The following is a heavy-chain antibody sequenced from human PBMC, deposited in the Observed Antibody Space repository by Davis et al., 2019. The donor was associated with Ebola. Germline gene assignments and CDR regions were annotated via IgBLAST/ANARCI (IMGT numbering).Heavy chain of an antibody. V-gene: IGHV3-21*04. Sequence: GGSLRLSCAASEFTFSDYTMNWVRQAPGKGLEWVSSISRSNTYIFYADSVRGRFTISRDNAKNSLYLQMNSLRAEDTAFYHCARVNAVTGYTRFDLWGQGTLVTVSS. D-gene: IGHD3-9*01. J-gene: IGHJ5*02. CDR3: ARVNAVTGYTRFDL. CDR2: ISRSNTYI. CDR1: EFTFSDYT.